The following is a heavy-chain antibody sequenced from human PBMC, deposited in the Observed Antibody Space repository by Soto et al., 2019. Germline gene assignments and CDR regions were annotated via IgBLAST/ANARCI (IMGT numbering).Heavy chain of an antibody. V-gene: IGHV5-51*01. CDR2: IYPGDSDT. J-gene: IGHJ1*01. D-gene: IGHD2-15*01. CDR3: ARRGYCSGGSCYLYFQH. Sequence: PGESLKISCKGSGYSFTSYWIGWVRQMPGKGLEWMGIIYPGDSDTRYSPSFQGQVTISADKSISTAYLQWSSLKASDTAMYYCARRGYCSGGSCYLYFQHWGQGTLVTVSS. CDR1: GYSFTSYW.